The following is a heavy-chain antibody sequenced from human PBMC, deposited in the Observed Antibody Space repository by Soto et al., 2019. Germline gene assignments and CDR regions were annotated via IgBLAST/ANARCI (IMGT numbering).Heavy chain of an antibody. J-gene: IGHJ6*02. Sequence: PWWSLRLSCPASVFTFGNYSMHWFRQAPGKGLEWVSSIGSRGDTYYADSVKGRLTISREYAKNSLSLQMNSLRAEDTAVYYCAREETAWPLAYGLDVWGQGTTVTVSS. V-gene: IGHV3-21*01. D-gene: IGHD2-21*02. CDR2: IGSRGDT. CDR3: AREETAWPLAYGLDV. CDR1: VFTFGNYS.